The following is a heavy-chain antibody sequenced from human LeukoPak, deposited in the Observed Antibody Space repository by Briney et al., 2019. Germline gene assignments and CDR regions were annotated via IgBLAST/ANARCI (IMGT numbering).Heavy chain of an antibody. J-gene: IGHJ4*02. CDR2: ISSGGSYI. V-gene: IGHV3-21*01. D-gene: IGHD2-2*02. Sequence: GGSLRLSCAASGFTFSTYSMNWVRQAPGKGLDWVSSISSGGSYIYCADSVKGRFTISRDNARNSLYLQMNSLRAEDTAMYYCARDFISLLVPAAIQLFEDYWGQGTLVTVSS. CDR3: ARDFISLLVPAAIQLFEDY. CDR1: GFTFSTYS.